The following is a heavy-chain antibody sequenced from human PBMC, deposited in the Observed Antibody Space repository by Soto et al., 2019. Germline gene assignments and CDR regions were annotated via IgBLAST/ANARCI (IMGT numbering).Heavy chain of an antibody. V-gene: IGHV1-46*01. CDR3: ARESRYYDILTGYYYYYGMDV. CDR1: GYTFTSYY. D-gene: IGHD3-9*01. Sequence: GASVKVSCKASGYTFTSYYMHWVRQAPGQGLEWMGIINPSGGSTSYAQKFQGRVTMTRDTSTSTVYMELSSLRSEDTAVYYCARESRYYDILTGYYYYYGMDVWGQGTTVTVSS. J-gene: IGHJ6*02. CDR2: INPSGGST.